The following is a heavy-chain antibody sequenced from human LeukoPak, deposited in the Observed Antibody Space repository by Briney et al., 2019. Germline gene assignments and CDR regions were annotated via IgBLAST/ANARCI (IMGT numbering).Heavy chain of an antibody. CDR3: ARVRPGYYYYMDV. Sequence: SETLSLTCAVYGGSFSGYYWSWIRQPPGKGLEWIGEINHSGSTNYNPSLKSRVTILVDTSKNQFSLKLSSVTAADTAVYYCARVRPGYYYYMDVWGKGTTVTISS. V-gene: IGHV4-34*01. J-gene: IGHJ6*03. CDR1: GGSFSGYY. CDR2: INHSGST.